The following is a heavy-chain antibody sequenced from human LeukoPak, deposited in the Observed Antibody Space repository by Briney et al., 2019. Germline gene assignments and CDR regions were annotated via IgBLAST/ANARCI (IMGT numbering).Heavy chain of an antibody. CDR2: IYYSGST. CDR3: ARSYSSSSWYFDL. D-gene: IGHD6-13*01. CDR1: GDSISTYY. J-gene: IGHJ2*01. V-gene: IGHV4-59*01. Sequence: PSGTLSLTCAVSGDSISTYYWSWIRQPPGKGLEWIGYIYYSGSTNYNPSLKSRVTISVDTSKNQFSLKLSSVTAADTAVYYCARSYSSSSWYFDLWGRGTLVTVSS.